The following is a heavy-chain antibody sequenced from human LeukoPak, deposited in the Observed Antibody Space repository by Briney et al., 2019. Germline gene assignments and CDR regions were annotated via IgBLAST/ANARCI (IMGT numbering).Heavy chain of an antibody. J-gene: IGHJ5*02. Sequence: PGGSLRLSCAASGFTVSSNYMSWVRQAPGKGLEWVSVIYSGGSTYYADSVKGRFTISRDNSKNTLYLQMNSLRAEDTAVYYCARDKAAAGLNWFDPWGQGTLVTVSS. CDR1: GFTVSSNY. V-gene: IGHV3-66*01. D-gene: IGHD6-13*01. CDR3: ARDKAAAGLNWFDP. CDR2: IYSGGST.